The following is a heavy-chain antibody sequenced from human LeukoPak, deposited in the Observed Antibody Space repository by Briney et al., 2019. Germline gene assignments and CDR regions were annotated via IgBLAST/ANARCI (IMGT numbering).Heavy chain of an antibody. J-gene: IGHJ4*02. CDR3: AKGRRSGWYVCEN. CDR1: GFTFSSYA. CDR2: VHGSGGST. D-gene: IGHD6-19*01. Sequence: GGSLRLSCAASGFTFSSYAMSWVRQAPGKGLEWLSAVHGSGGSTFYADSVKGRFTISRDNSKSTLYLQMNSLRAEDTAVYYCAKGRRSGWYVCENWGQGSLVTVSS. V-gene: IGHV3-23*01.